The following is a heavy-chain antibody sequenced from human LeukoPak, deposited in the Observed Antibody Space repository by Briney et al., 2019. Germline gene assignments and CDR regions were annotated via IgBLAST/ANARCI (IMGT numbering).Heavy chain of an antibody. J-gene: IGHJ4*02. Sequence: GGSLRLSCAASGFIFGNYGMSWVRQAPGKGLEWVSIAFSDGRTFYADSVKGRFTISRDSSKNTVFLQMNSLRAEDTAVYYCARGDFDYWGQGTLVTVSS. V-gene: IGHV3-53*01. CDR1: GFIFGNYG. CDR3: ARGDFDY. CDR2: AFSDGRT.